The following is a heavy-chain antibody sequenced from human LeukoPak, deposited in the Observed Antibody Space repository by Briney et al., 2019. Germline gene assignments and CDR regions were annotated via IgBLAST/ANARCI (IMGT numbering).Heavy chain of an antibody. CDR2: IKQDGSEK. J-gene: IGHJ6*03. D-gene: IGHD1-26*01. CDR1: GFTFSSYG. V-gene: IGHV3-7*01. Sequence: GGSLRLSCAASGFTFSSYGMHWVRQAPGKGLEWVANIKQDGSEKYYVDSVKGRFTISRDNAKNSLYLQMNSLRAEDTAVYYCARDSGSYRYYYYMDVWGKGTTVTVSS. CDR3: ARDSGSYRYYYYMDV.